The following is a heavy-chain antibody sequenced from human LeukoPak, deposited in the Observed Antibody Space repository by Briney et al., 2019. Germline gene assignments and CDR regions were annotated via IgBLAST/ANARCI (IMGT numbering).Heavy chain of an antibody. J-gene: IGHJ5*02. CDR2: ISYDGSNN. Sequence: GRFLRLSCAASGFTFSSYGMHWVRQAPGKGLEWVAVISYDGSNNYYEDSVKGRFTISRDNSKNTLYLQMNSLRAEDTAVYYCAKEMRWLQTKNWFDPWGQGTLVTVSS. CDR3: AKEMRWLQTKNWFDP. CDR1: GFTFSSYG. D-gene: IGHD5-24*01. V-gene: IGHV3-30*18.